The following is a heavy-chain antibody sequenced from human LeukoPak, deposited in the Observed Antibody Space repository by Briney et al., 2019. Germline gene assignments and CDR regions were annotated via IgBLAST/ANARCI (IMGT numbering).Heavy chain of an antibody. D-gene: IGHD5-24*01. V-gene: IGHV4-59*01. J-gene: IGHJ4*02. CDR2: IYYTGSTST. Sequence: SETLSLTCAVSGGSISSYHWSWIRQPPGKGLEWIGYIYYTGSTSTNYNPSLKSRVTISVDTSKNQFSLKLTSMTAADTAVYYCASHEGWLQPFDYWGQGTLVTVSS. CDR1: GGSISSYH. CDR3: ASHEGWLQPFDY.